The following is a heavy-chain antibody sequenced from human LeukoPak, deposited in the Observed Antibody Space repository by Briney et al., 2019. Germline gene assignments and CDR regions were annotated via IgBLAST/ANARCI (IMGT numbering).Heavy chain of an antibody. CDR1: GGSISSSSYY. D-gene: IGHD2-15*01. CDR2: IYYSGST. Sequence: PSETLSLTCTVSGGSISSSSYYWGWIRQPPGKGLEWIGSIYYSGSTYYNPSLKSRVTISVDTSKNQFSLKLSSVTAADTAVYYCARVRRQTYCSGGSCYWFDPWGQGTLVTVSS. J-gene: IGHJ5*02. CDR3: ARVRRQTYCSGGSCYWFDP. V-gene: IGHV4-39*07.